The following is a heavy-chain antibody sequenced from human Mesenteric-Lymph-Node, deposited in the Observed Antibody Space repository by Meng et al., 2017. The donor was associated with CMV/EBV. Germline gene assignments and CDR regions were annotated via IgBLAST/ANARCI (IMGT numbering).Heavy chain of an antibody. J-gene: IGHJ6*02. CDR1: GYTFTSYD. Sequence: ASVKVSCKASGYTFTSYDINWVRQAPGQGLEWMGWISAYSGNTNYAERVQGRVTMTTDTSTSTAYMELRSLRSDDTAVYYCARGDCSSTSCYHPSNSGLDVWGQGTTVTVSS. V-gene: IGHV1-18*01. CDR2: ISAYSGNT. CDR3: ARGDCSSTSCYHPSNSGLDV. D-gene: IGHD2-2*01.